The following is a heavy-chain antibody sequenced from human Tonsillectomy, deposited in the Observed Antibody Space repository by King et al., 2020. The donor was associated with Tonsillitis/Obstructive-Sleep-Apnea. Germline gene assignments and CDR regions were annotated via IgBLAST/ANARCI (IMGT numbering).Heavy chain of an antibody. CDR1: GFTFSSYG. V-gene: IGHV3-33*01. CDR2: IWYDGSNK. Sequence: VKLVESGGGVVQPGRSLRLSCAASGFTFSSYGMHWVRQAPGKGLEWVAVIWYDGSNKYYADSVKGRFTISRDNSKNTLYLQMNSLRAEDTAVYYCYSYNWNDGADDAFDIWGQGTMVTVSS. J-gene: IGHJ3*02. D-gene: IGHD1-20*01. CDR3: YSYNWNDGADDAFDI.